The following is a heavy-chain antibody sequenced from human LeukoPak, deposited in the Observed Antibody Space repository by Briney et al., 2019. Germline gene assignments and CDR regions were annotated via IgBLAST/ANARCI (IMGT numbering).Heavy chain of an antibody. Sequence: ASVKVSCKASGYTFTDYYVHWVRQAPGQGLEWMGWMDPKSGETNHAQRFQGRVTMTTDTSTSTAYMELRSLRSDDTAVYYCARENYSNYDYWGQGTLVTVSS. V-gene: IGHV1-2*02. CDR1: GYTFTDYY. CDR3: ARENYSNYDY. D-gene: IGHD4-11*01. CDR2: MDPKSGET. J-gene: IGHJ4*02.